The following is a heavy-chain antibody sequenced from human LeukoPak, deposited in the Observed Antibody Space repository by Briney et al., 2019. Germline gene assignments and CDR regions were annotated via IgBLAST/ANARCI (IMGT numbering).Heavy chain of an antibody. CDR2: INPNSGGT. V-gene: IGHV1-2*02. CDR1: GYTFTGYY. J-gene: IGHJ6*02. D-gene: IGHD2-2*01. CDR3: ASDIVVVPAATMEEYYYYGMDV. Sequence: ASVKVSCKASGYTFTGYYMHRVRQAPGQGLEWMGWINPNSGGTNYAQKFQGRVTMTRDTSISTAYMELSRLRSDDTAVYYCASDIVVVPAATMEEYYYYGMDVWGQGTTVTVSS.